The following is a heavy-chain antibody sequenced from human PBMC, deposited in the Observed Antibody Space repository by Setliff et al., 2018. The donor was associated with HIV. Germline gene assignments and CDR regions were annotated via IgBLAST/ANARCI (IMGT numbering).Heavy chain of an antibody. CDR2: MHASGST. Sequence: KTSETLSLTCTVSGGSISSGNHYWAWIRQPAGKRLEWIGHMHASGSTYYNPSLNSRASISVDTSNSQVSLRLTSVTAADTAVYCCAREIPFRGNANMWDYYAMDVWGQGITVTVSS. V-gene: IGHV4-61*09. D-gene: IGHD3-16*01. CDR1: GGSISSGNHY. CDR3: AREIPFRGNANMWDYYAMDV. J-gene: IGHJ6*02.